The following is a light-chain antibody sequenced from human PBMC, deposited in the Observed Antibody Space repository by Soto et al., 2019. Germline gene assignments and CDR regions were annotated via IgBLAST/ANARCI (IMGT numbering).Light chain of an antibody. CDR2: GNS. CDR3: QSYDSSLSGWV. Sequence: QSVLTQPPSVSGAPGQRVTISCTESSSNIGAGYGVHWYQQLPGTAPKLLIYGNSNRPSGVPDRFSGSKSGTSASLAITGLQAEDEAEYYCQSYDSSLSGWVFGGGTKLTVL. CDR1: SSNIGAGYG. J-gene: IGLJ3*02. V-gene: IGLV1-40*01.